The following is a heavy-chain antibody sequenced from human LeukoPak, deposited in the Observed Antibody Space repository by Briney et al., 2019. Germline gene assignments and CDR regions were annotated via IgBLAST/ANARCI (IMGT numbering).Heavy chain of an antibody. CDR3: AREDIVKGSPGAFDI. Sequence: GSLRLSCAASGFTFSLYWMHWVRQAPGEGLVWVSRIEGGGTSTNYADFVKGRFTTSRDNSKNTLYLQMNSLRAEDTAVYYCAREDIVKGSPGAFDIWGQGTMVTVSS. CDR2: IEGGGTST. J-gene: IGHJ3*02. V-gene: IGHV3-74*01. CDR1: GFTFSLYW. D-gene: IGHD5-12*01.